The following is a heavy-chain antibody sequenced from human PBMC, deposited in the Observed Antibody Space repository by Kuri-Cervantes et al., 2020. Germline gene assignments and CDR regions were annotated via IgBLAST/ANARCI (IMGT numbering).Heavy chain of an antibody. CDR2: IGTAGDT. J-gene: IGHJ2*01. CDR1: GFTVSSYD. D-gene: IGHD4-17*01. Sequence: GGSLRLSCAASGFTVSSYDMHRVRQAPGKGLTWVSAIGTAGDTYTGSVKGRFFISRENAKTSLYLLMNSLRAGDTAVYYCARSGSTVTTMGWYFDLWGRGTLVTVSS. CDR3: ARSGSTVTTMGWYFDL. V-gene: IGHV3-13*01.